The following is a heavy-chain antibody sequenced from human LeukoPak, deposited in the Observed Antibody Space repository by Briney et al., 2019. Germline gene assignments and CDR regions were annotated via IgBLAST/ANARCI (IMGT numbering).Heavy chain of an antibody. D-gene: IGHD2-21*01. CDR3: ATNHIVVAKYYFDY. Sequence: ASVKVSCKASGYTFTSYDINWVRQATGQGLEWMGWMNPNSGNTGYAQKFQGRVTMTRNTSISTAYMELSSLRSEDTAVYYCATNHIVVAKYYFDYWGQGTLVTVSS. J-gene: IGHJ4*02. CDR2: MNPNSGNT. CDR1: GYTFTSYD. V-gene: IGHV1-8*01.